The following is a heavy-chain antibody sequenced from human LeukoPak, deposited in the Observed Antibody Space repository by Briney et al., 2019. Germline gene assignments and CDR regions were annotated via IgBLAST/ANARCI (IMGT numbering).Heavy chain of an antibody. Sequence: GGSLRLSCAASGFTFSSYSMNWVRQAPGKGLEWVSSISSSSSYIYYADSVKGRFTISRDNAKNSLYLQMNSLRAEDTAVYYCAKDHRGLRAFDIWGQGTMVTVSS. J-gene: IGHJ3*02. CDR1: GFTFSSYS. D-gene: IGHD3-16*01. CDR3: AKDHRGLRAFDI. CDR2: ISSSSSYI. V-gene: IGHV3-21*04.